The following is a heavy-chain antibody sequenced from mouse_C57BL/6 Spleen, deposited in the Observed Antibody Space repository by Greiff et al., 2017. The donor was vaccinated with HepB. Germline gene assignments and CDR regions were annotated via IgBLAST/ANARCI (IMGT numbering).Heavy chain of an antibody. V-gene: IGHV1-81*01. CDR2: IYPRSGNT. CDR3: ARRYYYGSSYEDYFDY. J-gene: IGHJ2*01. D-gene: IGHD1-1*01. CDR1: GYTFTSYG. Sequence: VKLMESGAELARPGASVKLSCKASGYTFTSYGISWVKQRTGQGLEWIGEIYPRSGNTYYNEKFKGKATLTADKSSSTAYMELRSLTSEDSAVYFCARRYYYGSSYEDYFDYWGQGTTLTVSS.